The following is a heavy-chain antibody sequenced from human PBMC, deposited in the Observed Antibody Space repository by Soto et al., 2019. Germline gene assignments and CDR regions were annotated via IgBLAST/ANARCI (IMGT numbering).Heavy chain of an antibody. V-gene: IGHV3-21*01. CDR3: ARGKANTTMVFDY. CDR2: ISSSSSYI. D-gene: IGHD5-18*01. CDR1: GFTFSSYS. Sequence: SLRLCCAASGFTFSSYSINWVRQAPGKGLEWVSSISSSSSYIYYADSVKGRFTISRDNAKNSLYLQMNSLRAEDTAVYYCARGKANTTMVFDYWGQGTLVTVSS. J-gene: IGHJ4*02.